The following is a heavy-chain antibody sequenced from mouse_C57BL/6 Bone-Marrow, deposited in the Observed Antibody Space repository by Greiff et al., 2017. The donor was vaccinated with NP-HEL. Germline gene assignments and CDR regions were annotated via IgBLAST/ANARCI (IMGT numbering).Heavy chain of an antibody. CDR3: ARPHYGSSYGYAMDY. V-gene: IGHV5-6*01. J-gene: IGHJ4*01. CDR2: ISSGGSYT. D-gene: IGHD1-1*01. Sequence: EVQRVESGGDLVKPGGSLKLSCAASGFTFSSYGMSWVRQTPDKRLEWVATISSGGSYTYYPDSVKGRFTISRDNAKNTLYLQMSSLKSEDTAMYYCARPHYGSSYGYAMDYWGQGTSVTVSS. CDR1: GFTFSSYG.